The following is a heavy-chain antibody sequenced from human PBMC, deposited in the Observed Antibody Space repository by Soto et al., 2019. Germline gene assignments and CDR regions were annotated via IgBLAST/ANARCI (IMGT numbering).Heavy chain of an antibody. V-gene: IGHV4-59*01. CDR3: ARVIMSSYSWNYPPRYYFDF. CDR1: GGSINSYY. CDR2: ISYSGNT. Sequence: ASETLSLTCTVSGGSINSYYWGWIRQPPGKGLEWIGYISYSGNTNQNPSLQSRVTMSVVTSKNQFSLKVNSVTAADTAIYYCARVIMSSYSWNYPPRYYFDFWGQGTLVTVSS. J-gene: IGHJ4*02. D-gene: IGHD1-26*01.